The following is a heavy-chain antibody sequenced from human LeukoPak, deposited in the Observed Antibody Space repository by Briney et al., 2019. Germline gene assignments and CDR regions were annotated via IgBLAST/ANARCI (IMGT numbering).Heavy chain of an antibody. CDR2: ISYDGSNK. CDR1: GFTFSSYA. CDR3: ARRSSSWPNYYYYMDV. V-gene: IGHV3-30*04. D-gene: IGHD6-13*01. J-gene: IGHJ6*03. Sequence: GGSLRLSCAASGFTFSSYAMHWVRQAPGKGLEWVAVISYDGSNKYYADSVKGRFTISRDNSKNTLYLQMNSLRAEDTAVYYCARRSSSWPNYYYYMDVWGKGTTVTISS.